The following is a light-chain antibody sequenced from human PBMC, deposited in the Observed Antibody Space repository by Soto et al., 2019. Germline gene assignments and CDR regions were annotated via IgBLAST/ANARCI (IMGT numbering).Light chain of an antibody. V-gene: IGKV3-15*01. CDR1: RNIGSN. CDR3: QQYYNWLT. J-gene: IGKJ4*01. CDR2: DVS. Sequence: EIAMTQSPATLSVSPGERATISCRASRNIGSNLAWYQLTPGQAPRLLMYDVSTRATGIPTRFSGTGSGTDFTLTISSLQADDSADYYCQQYYNWLTFGGGTNIEIK.